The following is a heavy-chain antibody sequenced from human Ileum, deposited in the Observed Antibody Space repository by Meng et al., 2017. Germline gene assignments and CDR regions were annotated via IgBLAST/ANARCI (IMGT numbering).Heavy chain of an antibody. D-gene: IGHD3-22*01. CDR3: EQPRITMTLGGFRTGWIDP. J-gene: IGHJ5*02. V-gene: IGHV4-39*01. CDR1: VRSISSSSYY. Sequence: QLQLQESGPGLVKPAETLSLTCTVSVRSISSSSYYWGWIRQPPGKGLEWIGSIYYSGSTYYNPSLKSRVTISVDTSKNQFSMKLSSVTAADTAVYYCEQPRITMTLGGFRTGWIDPWGQGTLVTVSS. CDR2: IYYSGST.